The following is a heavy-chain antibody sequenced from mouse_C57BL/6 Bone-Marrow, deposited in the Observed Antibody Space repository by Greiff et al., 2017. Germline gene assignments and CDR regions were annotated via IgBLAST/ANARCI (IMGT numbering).Heavy chain of an antibody. CDR1: GYTFTSYW. Sequence: VQLQQPGAELVKPGASVKMSCKASGYTFTSYWITWVKQRPGQGLEWIGDIYPGSGSTNYNEKFKSKATLTGDTSSSTAYMQLSSLTSEDSAVYYCAREGDYYGSTYYAMDYWGQGTSVTVSS. CDR2: IYPGSGST. V-gene: IGHV1-55*01. D-gene: IGHD1-1*01. CDR3: AREGDYYGSTYYAMDY. J-gene: IGHJ4*01.